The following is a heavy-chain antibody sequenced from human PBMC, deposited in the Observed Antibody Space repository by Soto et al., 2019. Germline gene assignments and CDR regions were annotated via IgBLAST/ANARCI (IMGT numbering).Heavy chain of an antibody. CDR3: ARTTMDGSGDY. V-gene: IGHV4-59*01. D-gene: IGHD3-10*01. Sequence: SETLSLTCSVSGGSIRNSHWSWIRQPPGKTLEWIGYIWYSGSTKYNPSLTSRITISVDTSKDQFSLKLSSVTAADTAVYYCARTTMDGSGDYWAQGTLVTVSS. CDR1: GGSIRNSH. J-gene: IGHJ4*02. CDR2: IWYSGST.